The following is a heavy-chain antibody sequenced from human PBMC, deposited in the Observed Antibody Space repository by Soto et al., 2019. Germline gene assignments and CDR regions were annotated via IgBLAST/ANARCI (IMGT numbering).Heavy chain of an antibody. CDR3: ARGVLVPAAIRGPLDAYYYYGMDV. V-gene: IGHV1-69*13. CDR2: IIPIFGTA. J-gene: IGHJ6*02. Sequence: GASVKVSCKASGGTFSSYAISWVRQAPGQGLEWMGGIIPIFGTANYAQKFQGRVTITADESTSTAYMELSSLRSEDTAVYYCARGVLVPAAIRGPLDAYYYYGMDVWGQGTTVTVSS. CDR1: GGTFSSYA. D-gene: IGHD2-2*02.